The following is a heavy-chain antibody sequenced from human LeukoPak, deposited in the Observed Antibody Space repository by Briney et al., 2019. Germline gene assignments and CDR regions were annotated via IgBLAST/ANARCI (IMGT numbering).Heavy chain of an antibody. Sequence: GGSLRLSCAASGFTFSSYSMNWVRQAPGGGLEWVSYISSSSSTIYYADSVKGRFTISRDNAKNSLYLQMNSLRAEDTAVYYCARDPCHGALDYWGQGALVTVSS. D-gene: IGHD2-2*01. CDR3: ARDPCHGALDY. V-gene: IGHV3-48*01. J-gene: IGHJ4*02. CDR1: GFTFSSYS. CDR2: ISSSSSTI.